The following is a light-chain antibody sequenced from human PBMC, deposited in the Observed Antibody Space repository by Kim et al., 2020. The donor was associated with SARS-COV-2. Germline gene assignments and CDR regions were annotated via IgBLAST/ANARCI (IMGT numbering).Light chain of an antibody. CDR3: QTWGTGIRV. J-gene: IGLJ2*01. CDR1: SGHSSYA. Sequence: QLVVTQSPSASASLGASVKLTCTLSSGHSSYAIAWHQQQPEKGPRYLMKLNSDGSHRKGDGIPDRFSGSSSGAERYLTISSLQSEDEADYYCQTWGTGIRVFGGGTQLTVL. CDR2: LNSDGSH. V-gene: IGLV4-69*01.